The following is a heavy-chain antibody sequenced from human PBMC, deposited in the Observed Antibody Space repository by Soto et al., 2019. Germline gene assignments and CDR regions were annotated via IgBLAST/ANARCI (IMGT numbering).Heavy chain of an antibody. CDR1: GFTFSSYA. Sequence: QVQLVESGGGVVQPGRSLRLSCAASGFTFSSYAMHWVRQAPGKGLEWVAVISYDGSNKYYADSVKGRFTISRDNSKNTLYLQMNSLRAEDTAVYYCARVVGEFDPWGQGTLVTVSS. CDR3: ARVVGEFDP. V-gene: IGHV3-30-3*01. CDR2: ISYDGSNK. D-gene: IGHD2-15*01. J-gene: IGHJ5*02.